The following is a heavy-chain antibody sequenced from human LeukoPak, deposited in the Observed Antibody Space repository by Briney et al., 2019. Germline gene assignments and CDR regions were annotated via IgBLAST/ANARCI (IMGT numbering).Heavy chain of an antibody. Sequence: PSQTLSLTCTVSGDSIRSGGYYWTWIRQHPEKGLEWIVYIFNSGSTYYNPSLKSRVTISEDTSKDQFSLNPTSVTAADTAVYYCARDRGRVRGYYYAMDVWGQGTTVTVSS. CDR3: ARDRGRVRGYYYAMDV. CDR1: GDSIRSGGYY. D-gene: IGHD2-2*01. V-gene: IGHV4-31*03. J-gene: IGHJ6*02. CDR2: IFNSGST.